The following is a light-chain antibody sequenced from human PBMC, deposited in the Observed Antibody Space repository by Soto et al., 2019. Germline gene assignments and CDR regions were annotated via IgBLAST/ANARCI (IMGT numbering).Light chain of an antibody. V-gene: IGKV1-39*01. Sequence: DIQMTQSPSSLSASVGDRVTITCRAGQSIRSYLNWYQQKPGKAPELLIYDASSLQSGVPSRFSGSGSGTDFALTITSLQPEDFATYYCQQSYRTPLTFGQGTKVEVK. CDR1: QSIRSY. CDR2: DAS. J-gene: IGKJ1*01. CDR3: QQSYRTPLT.